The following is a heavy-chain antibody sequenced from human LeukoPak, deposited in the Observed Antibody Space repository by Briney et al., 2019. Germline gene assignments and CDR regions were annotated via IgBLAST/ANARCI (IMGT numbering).Heavy chain of an antibody. D-gene: IGHD5-12*01. CDR3: ARHPIVATISYGMDV. Sequence: GESLKISCKGSGCGFTSYWIGWVRRMPGKGLEWMGIIYPGDSDTRYSPSFQGQVTISADKSISTAYLQWSSLKASDTAMYYCARHPIVATISYGMDVWDQGTTVTVSS. CDR1: GCGFTSYW. J-gene: IGHJ6*02. CDR2: IYPGDSDT. V-gene: IGHV5-51*01.